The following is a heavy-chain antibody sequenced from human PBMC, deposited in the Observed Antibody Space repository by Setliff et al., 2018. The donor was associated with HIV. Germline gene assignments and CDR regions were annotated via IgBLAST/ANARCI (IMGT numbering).Heavy chain of an antibody. CDR2: ISGSGSST. J-gene: IGHJ3*02. CDR3: ARAPFPRLQGTVSDI. V-gene: IGHV3-23*01. D-gene: IGHD4-4*01. Sequence: GGSLRLSCAASGFTFSSYVMNWVRQAPGKGLEWVSAISGSGSSTYYADSVKGRFTISRDNSKNTLYLQMNSLGVEDTAIYYCARAPFPRLQGTVSDIWGPGTMVTVSS. CDR1: GFTFSSYV.